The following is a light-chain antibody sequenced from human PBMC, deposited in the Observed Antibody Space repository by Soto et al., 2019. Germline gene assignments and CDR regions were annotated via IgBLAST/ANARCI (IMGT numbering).Light chain of an antibody. Sequence: DIQMTQSPSSLSASVGDRVTITCRASQGISDSLAWYQQKPGKAPKLLIYGASTLQSGVPFRFSGSGSGTDFTLTISSLQPEDVATYFCQKYNSAPLTFGPGTKVEIK. CDR1: QGISDS. J-gene: IGKJ3*01. CDR3: QKYNSAPLT. CDR2: GAS. V-gene: IGKV1-27*01.